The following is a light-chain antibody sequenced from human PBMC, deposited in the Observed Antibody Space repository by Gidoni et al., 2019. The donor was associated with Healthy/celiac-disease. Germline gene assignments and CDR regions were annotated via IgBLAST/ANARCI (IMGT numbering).Light chain of an antibody. CDR3: QQSYTTPIT. CDR2: AAS. V-gene: IGKV1-39*01. J-gene: IGKJ4*01. CDR1: QSISGY. Sequence: DIQMTQSPSSLSASVGERVTITCRASQSISGYLNWYQQKPGKAPKLLIYAASSLQSAVPSRFSGSGSGTDFSLTISSVQPEDSATYFCQQSYTTPITFGGGTKVEVK.